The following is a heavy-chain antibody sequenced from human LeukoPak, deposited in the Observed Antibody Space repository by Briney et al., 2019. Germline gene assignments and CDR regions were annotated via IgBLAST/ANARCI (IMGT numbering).Heavy chain of an antibody. CDR2: IYYSGTT. Sequence: PSETLSLTCTVSGGSISSDTYYWGWIRQPPGKGLKWIGNIYYSGTTYFIPSLKSRVTMSVDTSKNQFSLRLSSVTAADTAVYYCARQFGALWGQGTLVTVFS. CDR3: ARQFGAL. V-gene: IGHV4-39*01. D-gene: IGHD3-10*01. CDR1: GGSISSDTYY. J-gene: IGHJ4*02.